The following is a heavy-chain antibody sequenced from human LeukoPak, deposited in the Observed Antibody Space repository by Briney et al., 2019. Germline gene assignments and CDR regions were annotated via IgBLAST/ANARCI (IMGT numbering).Heavy chain of an antibody. D-gene: IGHD2-15*01. CDR1: GYTFTSYD. J-gene: IGHJ4*02. CDR3: AAYCSGGSCYIR. V-gene: IGHV1-8*01. Sequence: GASVKVSCKASGYTFTSYDINWVRQATGQGLEWMGWMNPNSGNTGYAQKFQGRVTMTTDTSTSTAYMELRSLRSDDTAVYYCAAYCSGGSCYIRWGQGTLVTVSS. CDR2: MNPNSGNT.